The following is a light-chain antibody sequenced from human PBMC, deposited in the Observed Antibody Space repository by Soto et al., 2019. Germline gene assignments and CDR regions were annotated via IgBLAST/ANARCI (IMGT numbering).Light chain of an antibody. CDR3: SSYTSSSTDV. Sequence: QSALTQPPSASGSPGQSVAISCTGTSSDVGGYNYVSWYQQHPGKAPKLMIYEVNKRPSGVPDRFSGSKSGNTASLTVSGLQAEDEADYYCSSYTSSSTDVFGTGTKVTVL. CDR2: EVN. V-gene: IGLV2-8*01. J-gene: IGLJ1*01. CDR1: SSDVGGYNY.